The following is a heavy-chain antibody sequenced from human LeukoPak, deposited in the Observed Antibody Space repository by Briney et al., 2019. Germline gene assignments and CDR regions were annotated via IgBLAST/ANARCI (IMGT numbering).Heavy chain of an antibody. J-gene: IGHJ3*02. CDR3: ARSADYDYVWGSYRSTNAFDI. D-gene: IGHD3-16*02. V-gene: IGHV1-69*13. CDR2: IIPIFGTA. Sequence: SVKVSCKASGGTFSSYAISWVRQAPGQGLEWMGGIIPIFGTANYAQKFQGRVTITADESTSTAYMELSSLRSEDTAVYYCARSADYDYVWGSYRSTNAFDIWGQGTMVTVSS. CDR1: GGTFSSYA.